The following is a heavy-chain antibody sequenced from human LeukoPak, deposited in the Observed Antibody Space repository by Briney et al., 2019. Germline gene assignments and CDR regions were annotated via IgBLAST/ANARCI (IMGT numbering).Heavy chain of an antibody. Sequence: GGSLRLSCAASGFTFSSYGMHWVRQAPGKGLEWVAVISYDGSNKYYADSVKGRFTISRDNSKNTLYLQMNSLRAEDTAVYYCARDPYYYDSSGVFDYWGQGTLVTVSS. CDR2: ISYDGSNK. CDR1: GFTFSSYG. J-gene: IGHJ4*02. D-gene: IGHD3-22*01. CDR3: ARDPYYYDSSGVFDY. V-gene: IGHV3-30*03.